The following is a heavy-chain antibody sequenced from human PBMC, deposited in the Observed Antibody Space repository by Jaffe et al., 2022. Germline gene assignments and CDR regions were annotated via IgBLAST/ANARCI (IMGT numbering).Heavy chain of an antibody. CDR2: INPSGGST. V-gene: IGHV1-46*01. J-gene: IGHJ3*02. CDR1: GYTFTSYY. CDR3: ARAGRRDGYNPHAFDI. Sequence: QVQLVQSGAEVKKPGASVKVSCKASGYTFTSYYMHWVRQAPGQGLEWMGIINPSGGSTSYAQKFQGRVTMTRDTSTSTVYMELSSLRSEDTAVYYCARAGRRDGYNPHAFDIWGQGTMVTVSS. D-gene: IGHD5-12*01.